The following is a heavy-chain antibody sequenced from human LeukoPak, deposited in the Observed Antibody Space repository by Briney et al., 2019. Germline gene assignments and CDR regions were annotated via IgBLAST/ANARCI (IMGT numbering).Heavy chain of an antibody. J-gene: IGHJ4*02. CDR2: INHSGST. CDR1: GGSFSGYY. CDR3: ARVSSGPYCSGGSCYSDPFDY. V-gene: IGHV4-34*01. D-gene: IGHD2-15*01. Sequence: SETLSLTCAVYGGSFSGYYWSWIRQPPGKGLEWMGEINHSGSTNYNPSLKSRVTISVDTSKNQFSLKLSSVTAADTAVYYCARVSSGPYCSGGSCYSDPFDYWGQGTLVTVSS.